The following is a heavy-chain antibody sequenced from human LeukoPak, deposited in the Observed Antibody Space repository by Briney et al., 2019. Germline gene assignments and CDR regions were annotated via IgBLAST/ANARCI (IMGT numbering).Heavy chain of an antibody. CDR1: GYTFTSYY. J-gene: IGHJ4*02. Sequence: ASVTVSSKASGYTFTSYYMHWVRQAPGQGLEWMGMIYPRDGSTSYAQKFQGRVTVTRDTSTSTVHMELSGLRSEDTAVYYCARDQEAFDYWGQGTLVTVSS. V-gene: IGHV1-46*01. CDR2: IYPRDGST. CDR3: ARDQEAFDY.